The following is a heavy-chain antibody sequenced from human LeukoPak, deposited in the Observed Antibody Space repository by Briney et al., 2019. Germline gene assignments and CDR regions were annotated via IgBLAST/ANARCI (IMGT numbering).Heavy chain of an antibody. CDR3: ARAGDGYKPSHFDY. V-gene: IGHV4-39*07. Sequence: PSETLSLTCTVSGGSISSSSYYWGWIRQPPGKGLEWIGSIYYSGSTYYNPSLKSRVTISVDTSKNQFSLKLSSVTAADTAVYYCARAGDGYKPSHFDYWGQGTLVTVSS. CDR1: GGSISSSSYY. CDR2: IYYSGST. D-gene: IGHD5-24*01. J-gene: IGHJ4*02.